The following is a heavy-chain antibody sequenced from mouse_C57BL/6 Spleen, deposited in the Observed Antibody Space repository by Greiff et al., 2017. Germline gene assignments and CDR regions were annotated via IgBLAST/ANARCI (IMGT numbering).Heavy chain of an antibody. Sequence: EVHLVESGGGLVKPGGSLKLSCAASGFTFSSYAMSWVRQTPEKRLEWVATISDGGSYTYYPDNVKGRFTISRDNAKNNLYLQMSHLKAEDTAMYYCARDRPPDYWGQGTTLTVSS. CDR2: ISDGGSYT. CDR1: GFTFSSYA. V-gene: IGHV5-4*01. CDR3: ARDRPPDY. J-gene: IGHJ2*01.